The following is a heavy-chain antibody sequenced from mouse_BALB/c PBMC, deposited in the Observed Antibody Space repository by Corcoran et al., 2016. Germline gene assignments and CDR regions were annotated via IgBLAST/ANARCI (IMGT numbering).Heavy chain of an antibody. V-gene: IGHV1-84*02. CDR3: ARELGTGLSLDV. Sequence: QIQLQQSGPELVKPGASVKISCKASGYTFTDYYINWVKQKPGQGLEWIGWSYPGSGNTKYNEKFKGKATLTVDTSSSTAYMQLSSLTSEDTAVYFCARELGTGLSLDVWGAGTTVTVSS. CDR1: GYTFTDYY. J-gene: IGHJ1*01. CDR2: SYPGSGNT. D-gene: IGHD4-1*01.